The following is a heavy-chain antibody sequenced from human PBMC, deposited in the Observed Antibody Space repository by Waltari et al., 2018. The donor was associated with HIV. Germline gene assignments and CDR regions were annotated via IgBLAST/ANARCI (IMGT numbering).Heavy chain of an antibody. Sequence: QLRLVQSGAEVMTPGASVKFSCKVSGYTLAELSMHWVRQAPGKGLEWMGGFDPEDAETIYAQKFQGRVTMTEDTSTDTAYMELSSLRSEDTALYYCATAQICSTSSCYDYWGQGTLVTVSS. CDR1: GYTLAELS. V-gene: IGHV1-24*01. J-gene: IGHJ4*02. D-gene: IGHD2-2*01. CDR2: FDPEDAET. CDR3: ATAQICSTSSCYDY.